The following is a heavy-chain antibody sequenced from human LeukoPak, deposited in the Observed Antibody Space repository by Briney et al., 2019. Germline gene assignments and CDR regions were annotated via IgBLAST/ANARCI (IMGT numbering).Heavy chain of an antibody. CDR2: IIPIFGTA. CDR3: ATRDGYNVGGAFDI. D-gene: IGHD5-24*01. Sequence: SVKVSRKASGGTFSSYAISWVRQAPGQGLEWMGGIIPIFGTANYAQKFQGRVTITTDESTSTAYMELSSLRSEDTAVYYCATRDGYNVGGAFDIWGQGTMVTVSS. V-gene: IGHV1-69*05. CDR1: GGTFSSYA. J-gene: IGHJ3*02.